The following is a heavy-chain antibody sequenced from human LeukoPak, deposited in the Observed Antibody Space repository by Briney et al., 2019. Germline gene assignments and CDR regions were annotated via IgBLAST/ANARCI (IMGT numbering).Heavy chain of an antibody. CDR3: ASMYYGSGSYRY. D-gene: IGHD3-10*01. V-gene: IGHV3-53*01. Sequence: GGSLRLSCAASGFTVSSNYMSWVRQAPGKGLEWVSVIYSGGSTYYADSVKGRFTISRDNSKNTLYLQMNSLRAEDTAVYYCASMYYGSGSYRYWGQGTLVTVSS. CDR2: IYSGGST. CDR1: GFTVSSNY. J-gene: IGHJ4*02.